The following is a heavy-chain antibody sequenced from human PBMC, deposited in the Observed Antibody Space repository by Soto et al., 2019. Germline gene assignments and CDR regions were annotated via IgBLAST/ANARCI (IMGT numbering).Heavy chain of an antibody. V-gene: IGHV3-23*01. CDR1: GLIFSNYG. D-gene: IGHD3-10*01. CDR2: ISRSGDST. CDR3: AKGGDYGAGSYFSTWYDY. Sequence: EVQLLESGGGLVQPGGSLRLSCAASGLIFSNYGMSWVRQAPGKGLEWVSGISRSGDSTYYADSVKGRFTMSRDNSKNTLLLQMNSLRAADTAIYYCAKGGDYGAGSYFSTWYDYWGQGTLVTVSS. J-gene: IGHJ4*02.